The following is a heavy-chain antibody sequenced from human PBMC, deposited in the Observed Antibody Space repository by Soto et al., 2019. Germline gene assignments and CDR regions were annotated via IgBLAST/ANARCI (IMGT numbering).Heavy chain of an antibody. V-gene: IGHV1-2*04. J-gene: IGHJ6*02. CDR1: GYTFTGYY. D-gene: IGHD1-26*01. CDR3: ARGVTGGSWVYYYYGMDV. Sequence: ASVKVSCKASGYTFTGYYMHWVRQAPGQGLEWMGWINPNSGGTNCAQKFQGWVTMTRDTSISTAYMELSRLRSDDTAVYYCARGVTGGSWVYYYYGMDVWGQGTTVTVSS. CDR2: INPNSGGT.